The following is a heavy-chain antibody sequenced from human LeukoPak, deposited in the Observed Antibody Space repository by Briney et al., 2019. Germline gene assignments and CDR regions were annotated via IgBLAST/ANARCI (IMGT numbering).Heavy chain of an antibody. Sequence: GGSLRLSCAASGFTFSSYAMSWVRQAPGKGLEWVSAISCSGGSTYYADSVKGRFTISRDNSKNTLYLQMNSLRAEDTAVYYCAKPWVPERFGELSPFDYWGQGTLVTVSS. CDR1: GFTFSSYA. D-gene: IGHD3-10*01. V-gene: IGHV3-23*01. CDR2: ISCSGGST. J-gene: IGHJ4*02. CDR3: AKPWVPERFGELSPFDY.